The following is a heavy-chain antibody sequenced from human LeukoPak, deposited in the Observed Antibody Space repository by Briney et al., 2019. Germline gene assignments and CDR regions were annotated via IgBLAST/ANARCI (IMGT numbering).Heavy chain of an antibody. J-gene: IGHJ4*02. CDR1: GFTFSSYA. Sequence: TGGSLRLSCAASGFTFSSYAMSWVRQAPGKGLEWVSAISASGGSTYYADSVRGRFTISRDNSKNTLYLQMNSLRAEDTVVYYCAKPLTSIKAVAVAFDYWGQGTLVTVSS. D-gene: IGHD6-19*01. V-gene: IGHV3-23*01. CDR2: ISASGGST. CDR3: AKPLTSIKAVAVAFDY.